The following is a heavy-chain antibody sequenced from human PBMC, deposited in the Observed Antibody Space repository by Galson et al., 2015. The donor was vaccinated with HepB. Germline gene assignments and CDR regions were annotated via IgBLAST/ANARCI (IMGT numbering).Heavy chain of an antibody. CDR2: ISYDGSNK. CDR3: ARESPRRDGYNRWGPDFDY. Sequence: SLRPSCAASGFTFSSYAMHWVRQAPGKGLEWVAVISYDGSNKYYADSVKGRFTISRDNSKNTLYLQMNSLRAEDTAVYYCARESPRRDGYNRWGPDFDYWGQGTLVTVSS. D-gene: IGHD5-24*01. J-gene: IGHJ4*02. CDR1: GFTFSSYA. V-gene: IGHV3-30*04.